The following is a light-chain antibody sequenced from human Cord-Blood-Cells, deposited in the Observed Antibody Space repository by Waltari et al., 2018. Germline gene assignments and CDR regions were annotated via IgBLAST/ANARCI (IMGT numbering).Light chain of an antibody. Sequence: QSALTQPASVSGSPGQSTTISCTGTSSDGGSYNLVSWYQQHPGKAPKLMIYEGSKRPSGVSNRFSGSKSGNTASLTISGLQAEDEADYYCCSYAGSSTNWVFGGGTKLTVL. CDR1: SSDGGSYNL. V-gene: IGLV2-23*01. CDR2: EGS. CDR3: CSYAGSSTNWV. J-gene: IGLJ3*02.